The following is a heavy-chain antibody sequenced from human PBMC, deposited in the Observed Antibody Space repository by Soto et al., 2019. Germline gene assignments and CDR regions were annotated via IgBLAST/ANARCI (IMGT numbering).Heavy chain of an antibody. V-gene: IGHV3-13*01. Sequence: EVQLVESGGGLVQPGESLRLSCAASGFAFSSYDMHWVRQVAGKGLEWVSGIGTADDTYYPGSVKGRFTVSRENAKNSLYLQMNSLRAGDTAVYYCVRGILRFFLSFGMDVWGQGTTVTVSS. CDR2: IGTADDT. CDR1: GFAFSSYD. CDR3: VRGILRFFLSFGMDV. D-gene: IGHD3-3*01. J-gene: IGHJ6*02.